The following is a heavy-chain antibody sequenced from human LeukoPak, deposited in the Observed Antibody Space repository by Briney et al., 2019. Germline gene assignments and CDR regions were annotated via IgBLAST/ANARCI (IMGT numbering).Heavy chain of an antibody. Sequence: GGSLRLSCAASKFSFSSYAMSWVRQAPGKGLEWVSGISGSGDNTYYADSVKGRFTISRDNSKNTLYVQVNSLGTEDTAAYYCAKGSYYDSSGSFYFDYWGQGTLVTVSS. CDR2: ISGSGDNT. CDR1: KFSFSSYA. J-gene: IGHJ4*02. D-gene: IGHD3-22*01. CDR3: AKGSYYDSSGSFYFDY. V-gene: IGHV3-23*01.